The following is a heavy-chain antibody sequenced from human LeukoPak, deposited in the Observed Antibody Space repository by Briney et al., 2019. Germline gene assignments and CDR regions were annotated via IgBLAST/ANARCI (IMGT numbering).Heavy chain of an antibody. CDR2: IYHSGST. D-gene: IGHD6-19*01. J-gene: IGHJ4*02. Sequence: SETLSLTCTVSGYSISSGYYWAWIRQPPGKGLEWIGSIYHSGSTYYNPSLKSRVTISVDTSKNQFSLKLSSVTAADTAVYYCARDQGRWLVRTFDYWGQGTLATVSS. CDR3: ARDQGRWLVRTFDY. CDR1: GYSISSGYY. V-gene: IGHV4-38-2*02.